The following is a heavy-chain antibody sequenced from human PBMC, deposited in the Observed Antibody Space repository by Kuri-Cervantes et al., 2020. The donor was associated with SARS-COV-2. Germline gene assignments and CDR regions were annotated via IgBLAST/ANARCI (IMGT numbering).Heavy chain of an antibody. CDR2: IIPIFGTA. CDR3: TTDEDGSSTSCPSLSGFV. J-gene: IGHJ4*02. V-gene: IGHV1-69*13. CDR1: GGTFSSYA. D-gene: IGHD2-2*01. Sequence: SVKVSCKASGGTFSSYAISWVRQAPGQGLEWMGGIIPIFGTANYAQKFQGRVTITADESTSTAYMELSSLKTEDTAVYYCTTDEDGSSTSCPSLSGFVWGQGTLVTVSS.